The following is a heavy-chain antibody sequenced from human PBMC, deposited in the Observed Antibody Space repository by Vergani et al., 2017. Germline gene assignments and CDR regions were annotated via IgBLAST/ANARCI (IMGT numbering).Heavy chain of an antibody. Sequence: QVQLVQSGAEVKKAGASVKVSCKASGYTFASYDISWVRQAPGQGLEWMGWISAYNGNTNYAQKLQGRVTMTTDKSTSTVYMELRSLRSDDTAVYYCARDLLPAWSLPGYWGQGTLVTVSS. CDR3: ARDLLPAWSLPGY. CDR1: GYTFASYD. D-gene: IGHD2/OR15-2a*01. CDR2: ISAYNGNT. J-gene: IGHJ4*02. V-gene: IGHV1-18*01.